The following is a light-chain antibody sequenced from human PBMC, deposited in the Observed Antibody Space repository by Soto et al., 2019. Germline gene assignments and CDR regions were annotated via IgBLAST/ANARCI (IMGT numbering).Light chain of an antibody. CDR1: SSDVGGYNY. V-gene: IGLV2-8*01. CDR3: SSYAGSNNHVV. J-gene: IGLJ2*01. Sequence: QLVLTQPPSASGSPGQSVTISCTGTSSDVGGYNYVSWYQQHPGKAPKFMIYEVSKRPSGVPDRFSGSKSGNTASLTVSGLQAEDEADYYCSSYAGSNNHVVFGGGTKLTVL. CDR2: EVS.